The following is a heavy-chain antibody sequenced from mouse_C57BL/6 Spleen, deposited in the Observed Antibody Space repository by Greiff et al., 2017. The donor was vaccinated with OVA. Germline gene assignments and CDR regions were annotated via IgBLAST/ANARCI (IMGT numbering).Heavy chain of an antibody. Sequence: VQLQQPGAELVRPGSSVKLSCKASGYTFTSYWMHWVKQRPIQGLEWIGNIDPSDSETHYNQKFKDKATLTVDKSSSTAYMQLSSLTSGDSAVYYCARVDYSKGAMDYWGQGTSVTVSS. CDR2: IDPSDSET. CDR1: GYTFTSYW. D-gene: IGHD2-5*01. CDR3: ARVDYSKGAMDY. J-gene: IGHJ4*01. V-gene: IGHV1-52*01.